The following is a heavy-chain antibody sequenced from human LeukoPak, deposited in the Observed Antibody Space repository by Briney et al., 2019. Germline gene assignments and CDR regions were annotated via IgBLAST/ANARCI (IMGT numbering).Heavy chain of an antibody. CDR3: AREAMRGGNSGRSWFDP. CDR2: IIPIFGTA. Sequence: SVKVSCKAYGGTFSSYAISWVRQAPGQGLEWMGGIIPIFGTANYAQKFQGRVTITTDESTSTAYMELSSLRSEDTAVYYCAREAMRGGNSGRSWFDPWGQGTLVTVSS. J-gene: IGHJ5*02. V-gene: IGHV1-69*05. CDR1: GGTFSSYA. D-gene: IGHD4-23*01.